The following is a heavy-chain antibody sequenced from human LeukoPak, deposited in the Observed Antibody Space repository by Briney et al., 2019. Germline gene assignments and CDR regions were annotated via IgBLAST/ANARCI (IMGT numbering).Heavy chain of an antibody. Sequence: PSETLSLTCAVYGGSFSGYYWSWLRQPPGKGLEWIGEINHSGSTNYNPSHKSRVTISVDTSKNQFSLKLSSVTAADTAVYYCARGPIAVAGTEAFDIWGQGTMVTVSS. J-gene: IGHJ3*02. D-gene: IGHD6-19*01. CDR1: GGSFSGYY. V-gene: IGHV4-34*01. CDR3: ARGPIAVAGTEAFDI. CDR2: INHSGST.